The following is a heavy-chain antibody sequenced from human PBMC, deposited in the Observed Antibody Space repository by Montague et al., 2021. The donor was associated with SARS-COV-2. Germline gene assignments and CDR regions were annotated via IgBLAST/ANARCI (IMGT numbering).Heavy chain of an antibody. V-gene: IGHV4-4*08. Sequence: SETLSLTCAVYGGSFSGYYWSWIRQPPGKGLEWVGYADSTGSTSYNPSLNSRVTISLDASSNQFSLRLGSVTAADTAIYYCAGTRGYGYIYHPLDFWSQGTLVTVSS. CDR3: AGTRGYGYIYHPLDF. CDR2: ADSTGST. D-gene: IGHD5-18*01. J-gene: IGHJ4*03. CDR1: GGSFSGYY.